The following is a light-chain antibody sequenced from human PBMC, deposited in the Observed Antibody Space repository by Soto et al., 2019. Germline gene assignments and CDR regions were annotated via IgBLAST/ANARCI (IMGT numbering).Light chain of an antibody. Sequence: IAMTQSPATLSVSPGERATLPCRARQSVFSSLAWYQQQPGQDPRLLLYGAATRATGIPPRFSGRGSGTAFTPPTSSLQPPDFSVYYCQQHNNWPPWTFGQGTKVDIK. V-gene: IGKV3-15*01. CDR3: QQHNNWPPWT. J-gene: IGKJ1*01. CDR1: QSVFSS. CDR2: GAA.